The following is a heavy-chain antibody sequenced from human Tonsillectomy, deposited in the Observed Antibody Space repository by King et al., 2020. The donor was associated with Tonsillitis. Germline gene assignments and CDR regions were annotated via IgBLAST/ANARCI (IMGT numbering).Heavy chain of an antibody. D-gene: IGHD3-22*01. Sequence: VQLVESGAEVKKPGESLKISWKGSGYSFTRYWIVWVRQMPGKGLEWMGIIYPGDSETRYSPSFQGQVTISADKSISTAFLQWSRLKASDSAIYYCARYDSTGAGAFDIWGQGTMVTVSS. CDR3: ARYDSTGAGAFDI. CDR1: GYSFTRYW. V-gene: IGHV5-51*01. CDR2: IYPGDSET. J-gene: IGHJ3*02.